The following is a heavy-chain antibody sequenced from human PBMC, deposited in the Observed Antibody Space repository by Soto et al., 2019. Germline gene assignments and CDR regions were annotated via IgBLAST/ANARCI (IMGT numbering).Heavy chain of an antibody. D-gene: IGHD3-22*01. CDR3: ARRDYYDSSGYSGSQTVGATSRKYYFDY. CDR1: GGSISSSSYY. Sequence: SETLSLTCTVSGGSISSSSYYWGWIRQPPGKGLEWIGSIYYSGSTYYNPSLKSRVTISVDTSKNQFSLKLSSVTAADTAVYYCARRDYYDSSGYSGSQTVGATSRKYYFDYWGQGTLVTVSS. V-gene: IGHV4-39*01. J-gene: IGHJ4*02. CDR2: IYYSGST.